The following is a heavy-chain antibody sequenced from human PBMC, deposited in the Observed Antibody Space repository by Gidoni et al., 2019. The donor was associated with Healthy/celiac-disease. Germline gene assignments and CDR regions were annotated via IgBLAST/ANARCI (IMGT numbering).Heavy chain of an antibody. CDR1: GFSLSTSGVG. Sequence: QITLKESGPTLVKPTQTLTLTCTFSGFSLSTSGVGVGWIRQPPGKALEWLALIYWDDDKRYSPSLKSRLTITKDTSKNQVVLTMTNMDPVDTATYYCAHSSPGGFGELSILYYFDYWGQGTLVTVSS. CDR3: AHSSPGGFGELSILYYFDY. V-gene: IGHV2-5*02. CDR2: IYWDDDK. J-gene: IGHJ4*02. D-gene: IGHD3-10*01.